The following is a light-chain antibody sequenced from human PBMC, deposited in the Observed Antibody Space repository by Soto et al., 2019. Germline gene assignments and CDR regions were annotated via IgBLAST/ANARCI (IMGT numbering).Light chain of an antibody. CDR2: EVS. J-gene: IGKJ1*01. V-gene: IGKV1-5*01. Sequence: DIQMTQSPSTLSASVGDRVTLTCRASQSVDNWLAWYQQKPGKAPKLLIYEVSTLESGVPSRFSGRGSGTEFTLTIISLQPDDSATYFCQHYSSYPWTFGLGTKVEIK. CDR3: QHYSSYPWT. CDR1: QSVDNW.